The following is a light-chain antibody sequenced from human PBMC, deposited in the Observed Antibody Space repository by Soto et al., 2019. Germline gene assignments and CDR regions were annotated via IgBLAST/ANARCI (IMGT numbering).Light chain of an antibody. CDR2: EVS. Sequence: DVVMTQTPLSLSVAPGQPASISCKSSQSLLHITGETFLFWYLQKPGQSPQLLIYEVSTRVSGVPDRFSGSGSGTDFTFEISRLETDDVGIYYCMQSTQLPPTFGQGTQLGIE. V-gene: IGKV2D-29*02. CDR1: QSLLHITGETF. CDR3: MQSTQLPPT. J-gene: IGKJ5*01.